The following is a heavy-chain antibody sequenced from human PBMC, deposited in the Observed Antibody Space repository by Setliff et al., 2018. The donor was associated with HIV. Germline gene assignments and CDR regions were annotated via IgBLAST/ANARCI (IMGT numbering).Heavy chain of an antibody. J-gene: IGHJ4*02. V-gene: IGHV1-69-2*01. CDR1: GYCFTTYF. CDR3: GTVRIAVPDDFDF. D-gene: IGHD6-19*01. Sequence: ASVKVSCKASGYCFTTYFMHWVRQAPGKGLEWMGRVGPEDGETIYAERFRGRISLTVDKSTGTAYMELNRLRSEDTAVYYCGTVRIAVPDDFDFWGQGTLVTVSS. CDR2: VGPEDGET.